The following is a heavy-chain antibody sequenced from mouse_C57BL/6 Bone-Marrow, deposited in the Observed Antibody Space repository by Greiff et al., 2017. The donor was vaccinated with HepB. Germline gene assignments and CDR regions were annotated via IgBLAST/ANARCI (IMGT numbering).Heavy chain of an antibody. CDR3: ARWGKGWYFEV. D-gene: IGHD2-1*01. V-gene: IGHV1-82*01. Sequence: QVQLQQSGPELVKPGASVKISCKASGYAFSSSWMNWVKQRPGKGLEWIGRIYPGDGDTNYNGKFKGKATLTADKSSSTAYMQLSSLTSEDSAVYFCARWGKGWYFEVGGTGTTVTVSS. CDR1: GYAFSSSW. CDR2: IYPGDGDT. J-gene: IGHJ1*03.